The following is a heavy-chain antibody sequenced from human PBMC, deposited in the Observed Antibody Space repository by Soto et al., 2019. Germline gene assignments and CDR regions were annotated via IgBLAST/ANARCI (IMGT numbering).Heavy chain of an antibody. J-gene: IGHJ3*01. CDR1: GFTFTNYA. Sequence: PGGSLRLSCAASGFTFTNYAMSWVRQAPGKGLEWVALVTGSGSNAYYADSVKGRFTISRDNSKNTLYLQMTSLRAEDTAVYYCASVPEVGHDSTGYPWGSFDLWGQGTMVTVS. CDR3: ASVPEVGHDSTGYPWGSFDL. CDR2: VTGSGSNA. D-gene: IGHD3-22*01. V-gene: IGHV3-23*01.